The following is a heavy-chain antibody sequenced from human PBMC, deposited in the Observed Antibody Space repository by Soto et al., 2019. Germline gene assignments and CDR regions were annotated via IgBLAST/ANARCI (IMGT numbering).Heavy chain of an antibody. J-gene: IGHJ5*02. CDR3: ARRAHSSSWYIPINWFDP. D-gene: IGHD6-13*01. V-gene: IGHV5-10-1*01. CDR1: GYSFTSYW. Sequence: GESLKISCKGSGYSFTSYWISWVRQMPGKGLEWMGRIDPSDSYTNYSPSFQGHVTISADKSISTAYLQWSSLKASDTAMYYCARRAHSSSWYIPINWFDPWGQGTLVTVSP. CDR2: IDPSDSYT.